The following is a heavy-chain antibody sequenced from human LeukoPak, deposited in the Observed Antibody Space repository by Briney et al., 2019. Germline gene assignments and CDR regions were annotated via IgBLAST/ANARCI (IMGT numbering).Heavy chain of an antibody. Sequence: GGSLRLSCAASGFTFSSYSMNWVRRAPGKGLEWVSSISSSSSYIYYADSVKGRFTISRDNAKNSLYLQMNSLRAEDTAVYYCARDGDRIAAAGTFYWGQGTLVTVSS. D-gene: IGHD6-13*01. J-gene: IGHJ4*02. CDR1: GFTFSSYS. CDR2: ISSSSSYI. V-gene: IGHV3-21*01. CDR3: ARDGDRIAAAGTFY.